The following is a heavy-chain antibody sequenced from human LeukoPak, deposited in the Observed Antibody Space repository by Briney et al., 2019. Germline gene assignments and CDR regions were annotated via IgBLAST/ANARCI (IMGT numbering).Heavy chain of an antibody. CDR2: FDPEDGET. CDR3: ASGLGGYDAFDI. Sequence: AASVKVSCKVSGYTLTELSMHWVRQAPGKGLEWMGGFDPEDGETIYAQKFQGRVTMTEDTSTDTAYMELSRLRSDDTAVYYCASGLGGYDAFDIWGQGTMVTVSS. CDR1: GYTLTELS. D-gene: IGHD3/OR15-3a*01. J-gene: IGHJ3*02. V-gene: IGHV1-24*01.